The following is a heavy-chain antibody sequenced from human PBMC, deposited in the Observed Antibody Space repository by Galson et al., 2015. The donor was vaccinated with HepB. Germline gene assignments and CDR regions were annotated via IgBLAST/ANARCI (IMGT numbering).Heavy chain of an antibody. J-gene: IGHJ4*02. Sequence: LEWMGWINIHDDNRKYSQKFDGRVTITRDTSASTAYMELSSLRSEDTAIYYCARSDYGLDYWGQGTLVIVSS. V-gene: IGHV1-3*04. D-gene: IGHD4-17*01. CDR3: ARSDYGLDY. CDR2: INIHDDNR.